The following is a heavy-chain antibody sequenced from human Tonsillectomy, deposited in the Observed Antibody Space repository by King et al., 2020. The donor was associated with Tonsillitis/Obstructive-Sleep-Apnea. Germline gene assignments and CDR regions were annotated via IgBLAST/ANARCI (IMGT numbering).Heavy chain of an antibody. J-gene: IGHJ6*02. CDR3: TTSGTTGPGFYGMDV. D-gene: IGHD1-1*01. V-gene: IGHV3-15*07. CDR2: IKSKTDGGTT. CDR1: GFTFSNAW. Sequence: VQLVESGGGLVKPGGSLRLSCAASGFTFSNAWMNWVRQAPGKGLEWVGRIKSKTDGGTTDYAAHVKGRFTISRDESKNTLYLQRNSLKTEDTDVYYCTTSGTTGPGFYGMDVWGQGTTVTVSS.